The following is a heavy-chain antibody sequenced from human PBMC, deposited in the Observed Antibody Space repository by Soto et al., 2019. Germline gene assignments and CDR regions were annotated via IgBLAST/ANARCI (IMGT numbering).Heavy chain of an antibody. J-gene: IGHJ5*02. Sequence: PSETLSLTCTVSGGSISSYYWSWIRQPPGKGLEWIGYIYYSGSTNYNPSLKSRVTIAVDTSKNQFSLKLSSLTAADTAVYYCARGFYSPPWFDPWGQGTLVTVSS. CDR3: ARGFYSPPWFDP. D-gene: IGHD2-15*01. V-gene: IGHV4-59*01. CDR2: IYYSGST. CDR1: GGSISSYY.